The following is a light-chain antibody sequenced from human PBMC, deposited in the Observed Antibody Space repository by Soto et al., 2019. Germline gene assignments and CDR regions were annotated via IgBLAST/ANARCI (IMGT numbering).Light chain of an antibody. CDR3: SSYTSTSTLYV. Sequence: QSVLTQPASVSGSLGQSITISCTGTSSDVGEYNYVSWYQQHPGKAPKLMIYEVRNRPSGVSNRFSGSKSGNTASLTISGPQPEDEADYYCSSYTSTSTLYVFGTGTKVTVL. V-gene: IGLV2-14*01. CDR2: EVR. CDR1: SSDVGEYNY. J-gene: IGLJ1*01.